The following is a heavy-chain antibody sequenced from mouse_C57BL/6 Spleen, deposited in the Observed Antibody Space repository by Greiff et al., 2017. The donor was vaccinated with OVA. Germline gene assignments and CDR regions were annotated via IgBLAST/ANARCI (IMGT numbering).Heavy chain of an antibody. CDR2: IDPKSGGT. CDR3: ARSLYYYGSSSFAY. D-gene: IGHD1-1*01. V-gene: IGHV1-72*01. J-gene: IGHJ3*01. Sequence: QVQLQQPGAELVKPGASVKLSCKASGYNFTSYWMHWVKQRPGRGLEWIGRIDPKSGGTKYNEKFKSKATLTVDKPSSTAYMQLSILTSEDSSVYYCARSLYYYGSSSFAYWGQGTLVTVSA. CDR1: GYNFTSYW.